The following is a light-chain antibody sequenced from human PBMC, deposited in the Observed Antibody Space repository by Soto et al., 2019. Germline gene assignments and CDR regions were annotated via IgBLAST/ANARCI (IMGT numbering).Light chain of an antibody. J-gene: IGKJ1*01. CDR3: QQYDTYST. CDR2: KAS. Sequence: DIQMTQSPSTLSASVGDRVTITCRASQSVSSWLAWYQQKPGKAPTLLIYKASSLESGVPSRFSGSGSGTEFTLTISGLQPDDFATYYCQQYDTYSTFGQGTKVEVK. CDR1: QSVSSW. V-gene: IGKV1-5*03.